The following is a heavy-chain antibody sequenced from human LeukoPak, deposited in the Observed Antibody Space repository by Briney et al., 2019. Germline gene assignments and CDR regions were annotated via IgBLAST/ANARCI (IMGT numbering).Heavy chain of an antibody. J-gene: IGHJ3*02. CDR2: VSYDGSNK. Sequence: GRSLRLSCAASGFTFSSYAMHWVRQAPGKGLEWVAVVSYDGSNKYYADSVKGRFTISRDNSKNTLYLQMNSLRAEDTAVYYCARETTDDAFDIWGQGTMVTVSS. V-gene: IGHV3-30*04. CDR3: ARETTDDAFDI. CDR1: GFTFSSYA. D-gene: IGHD4-17*01.